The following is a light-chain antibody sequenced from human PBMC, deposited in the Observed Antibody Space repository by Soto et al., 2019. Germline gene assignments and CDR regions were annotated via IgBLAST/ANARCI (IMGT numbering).Light chain of an antibody. CDR3: EQRSDWPLT. CDR1: QSVSRY. Sequence: EIVLTQSRATLSLSPGERATLSCRASQSVSRYLAWYQQKPGQAPRLLIYDASNRATGIPARFSGSGSGTDFTITISSLEPEDFAVYYCEQRSDWPLTFGGGTKVEIK. V-gene: IGKV3-11*01. CDR2: DAS. J-gene: IGKJ4*01.